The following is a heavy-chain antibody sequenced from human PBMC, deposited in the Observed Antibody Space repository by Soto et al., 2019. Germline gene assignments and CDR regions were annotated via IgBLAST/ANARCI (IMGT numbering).Heavy chain of an antibody. CDR2: ISWDGGST. CDR1: GFTFDDYT. J-gene: IGHJ4*02. CDR3: AKPSPPVTMTAPAD. Sequence: PGGSLRLSCAASGFTFDDYTMHWVRQAPGKGLEWVSLISWDGGSTYYADSVKGRFTISRDNSKNSLYLQMNSLRTEDTALYYCAKPSPPVTMTAPADWGRGTLVTVSS. V-gene: IGHV3-43*01. D-gene: IGHD3-22*01.